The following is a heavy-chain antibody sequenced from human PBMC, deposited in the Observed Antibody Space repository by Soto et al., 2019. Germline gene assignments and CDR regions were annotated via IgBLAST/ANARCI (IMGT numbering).Heavy chain of an antibody. V-gene: IGHV3-23*01. D-gene: IGHD3-3*01. J-gene: IGHJ6*02. CDR1: GFPLRNYA. CDR2: ISGSDDKT. Sequence: GVSLRLSCAASGFPLRNYAMSWVRQAPGKGLEWVSTISGSDDKTYHADSVKGRFTVSRDNAKSTLFLQMNSLRAEDTALYFCARVKNFASGGMVTIYFYVMDVWGQGTTVTVSS. CDR3: ARVKNFASGGMVTIYFYVMDV.